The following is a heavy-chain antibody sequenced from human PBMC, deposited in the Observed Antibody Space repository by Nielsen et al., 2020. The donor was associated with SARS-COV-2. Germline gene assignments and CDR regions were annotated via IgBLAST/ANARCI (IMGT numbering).Heavy chain of an antibody. J-gene: IGHJ4*02. CDR2: ISWNGGDT. CDR3: ARDFYGSGSFPDY. CDR1: GFRLDDYG. D-gene: IGHD3-10*01. Sequence: GVLKISCAAAGFRLDDYGMIWVRQAPGKGLEWVAGISWNGGDTNYADSVKGRFTISRDNAKNTLYLQMNSLRAEDTAVYYCARDFYGSGSFPDYWGQGTLVTVSS. V-gene: IGHV3-20*04.